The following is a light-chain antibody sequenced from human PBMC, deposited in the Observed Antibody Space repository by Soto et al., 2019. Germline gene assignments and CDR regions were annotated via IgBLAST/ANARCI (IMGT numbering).Light chain of an antibody. Sequence: SYELTQPPSVSVAPGQTARITCGGNNIGSKSVHWYQQKPGQAPVLVVYDDSDRRSGFPERFSVSNSGNTATLTISRVEAGDEADYYCQVWDSSSDHPVVFGGGTKLTVL. CDR3: QVWDSSSDHPVV. CDR1: NIGSKS. V-gene: IGLV3-21*02. J-gene: IGLJ2*01. CDR2: DDS.